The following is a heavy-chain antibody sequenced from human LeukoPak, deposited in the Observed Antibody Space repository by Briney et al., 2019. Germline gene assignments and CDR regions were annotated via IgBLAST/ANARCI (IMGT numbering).Heavy chain of an antibody. CDR3: AMERRGAFDI. J-gene: IGHJ3*02. Sequence: SETLSLTCAVYGGSFSGYYWSWIRQPPGKGLEWIGEINHSGSTNYNPSLKGRVTISVDTSKNQFSLKLSSVTAADTAVYYCAMERRGAFDIWGQGTMVTVSS. CDR2: INHSGST. V-gene: IGHV4-34*01. D-gene: IGHD1-1*01. CDR1: GGSFSGYY.